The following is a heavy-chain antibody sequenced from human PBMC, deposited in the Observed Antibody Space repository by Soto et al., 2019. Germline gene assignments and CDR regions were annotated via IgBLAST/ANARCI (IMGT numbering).Heavy chain of an antibody. CDR2: IYPGDSDT. CDR3: ARHPPYRGAHHPYYGMDV. V-gene: IGHV5-51*01. Sequence: PGESLKISCKGSGYSFTSYWIGWVRQMPVKGLEWMGIIYPGDSDTRYSPSFQGQVTISADKSISTAYLQWSSLKASDTAMYYCARHPPYRGAHHPYYGMDVWGKGTTVTVSS. CDR1: GYSFTSYW. J-gene: IGHJ6*04. D-gene: IGHD4-4*01.